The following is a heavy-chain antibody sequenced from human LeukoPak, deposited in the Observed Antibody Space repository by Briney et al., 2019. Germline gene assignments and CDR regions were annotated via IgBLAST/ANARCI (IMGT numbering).Heavy chain of an antibody. J-gene: IGHJ4*02. V-gene: IGHV3-48*02. CDR3: ARARPGDY. D-gene: IGHD7-27*01. Sequence: GGSLRLPCAASGLTFNIYTLYRVRSAPGEGLEWVSSISSTSSTIYYADSVKGRFTISRENAKNSLYLQMNSLRDEDTAVYYCARARPGDYWGQGTLVTVSS. CDR1: GLTFNIYT. CDR2: ISSTSSTI.